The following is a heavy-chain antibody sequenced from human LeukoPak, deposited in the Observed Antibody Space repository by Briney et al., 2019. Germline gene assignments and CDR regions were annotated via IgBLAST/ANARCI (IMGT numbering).Heavy chain of an antibody. J-gene: IGHJ6*02. D-gene: IGHD5-12*01. CDR2: INPNSGGT. V-gene: IGHV1-2*04. Sequence: ASVKVSCKASGYTFTGYYMHWVRQAPGPGLEWMGWINPNSGGTNYAQKFQGWVTMTRDTSISTAYMELSRLRSDDTAVYYCATSGYAHYYDGMDVWGQGTTVTVSS. CDR1: GYTFTGYY. CDR3: ATSGYAHYYDGMDV.